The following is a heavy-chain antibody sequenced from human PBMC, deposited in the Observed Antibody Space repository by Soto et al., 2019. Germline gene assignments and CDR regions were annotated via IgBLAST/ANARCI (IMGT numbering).Heavy chain of an antibody. CDR3: ARRKANQDYFDY. CDR2: IHYSGST. J-gene: IGHJ4*02. V-gene: IGHV4-31*03. Sequence: PSETLSLTCTVSGDSISSDGYYRSWIRQHPGKGLEWIGYIHYSGSTYYNSSIKSRVAISVDTSKNQFSLKLSSVNAADTAVYYCARRKANQDYFDYWGQGTLVTVSS. CDR1: GDSISSDGYY.